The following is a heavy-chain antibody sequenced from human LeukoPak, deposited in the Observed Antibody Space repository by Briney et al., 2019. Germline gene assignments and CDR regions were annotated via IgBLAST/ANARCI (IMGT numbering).Heavy chain of an antibody. CDR3: ARAYFYGSGSYSFDL. J-gene: IGHJ4*02. CDR1: GFTFSSYA. V-gene: IGHV3-23*01. CDR2: ISGSGGST. D-gene: IGHD3-10*01. Sequence: GGSLRLSCAASGFTFSSYAMSWVRQAPGKGLEWVSAISGSGGSTYYADSVKGRFTISRDNAKNSLFLQMNSLRAEDTAMYYCARAYFYGSGSYSFDLWGRGTLVTVSS.